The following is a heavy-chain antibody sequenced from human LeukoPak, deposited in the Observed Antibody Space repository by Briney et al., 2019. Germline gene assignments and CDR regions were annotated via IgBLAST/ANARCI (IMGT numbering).Heavy chain of an antibody. J-gene: IGHJ4*02. CDR1: GDSFSSNSAA. D-gene: IGHD3-3*01. CDR3: ARGDYDFWSGYPHYFDY. Sequence: SQTLSLTCAISGDSFSSNSAAWNWIRQSQSRGLEWLGRTYYRSKWYNDYAVSVKSRITINPDTSKHQFSLQLNSVTPEDTAVYYCARGDYDFWSGYPHYFDYWGQGTLVTVSS. V-gene: IGHV6-1*01. CDR2: TYYRSKWYN.